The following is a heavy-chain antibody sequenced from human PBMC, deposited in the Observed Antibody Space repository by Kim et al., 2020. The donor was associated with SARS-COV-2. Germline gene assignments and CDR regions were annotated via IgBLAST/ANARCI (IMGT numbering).Heavy chain of an antibody. Sequence: SETLSLTCTVSGGSISTYYWTWIRQTPGKGLEYIGYIHYNGDTYYNPSVESRVTMFLDTSRNQFSLKLNSVTAADSAVYFCARAVATVWYVDVWGRGTL. J-gene: IGHJ2*01. CDR1: GGSISTYY. CDR3: ARAVATVWYVDV. D-gene: IGHD1-26*01. V-gene: IGHV4-59*08. CDR2: IHYNGDT.